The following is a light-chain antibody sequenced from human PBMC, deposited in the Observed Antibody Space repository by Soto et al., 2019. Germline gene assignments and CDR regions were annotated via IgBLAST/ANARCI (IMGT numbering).Light chain of an antibody. V-gene: IGKV1-5*01. J-gene: IGKJ1*01. CDR2: DAY. CDR3: QQYNSYRT. CDR1: QSISSW. Sequence: DIQMTQSPSTLSASVGDRVTITCRASQSISSWLAWYQQKPGKAPKLLIYDAYSLESGVPSRFSGSGSGTEFTLTISSLQHDDFATYYCQQYNSYRTFGQGTKVEIK.